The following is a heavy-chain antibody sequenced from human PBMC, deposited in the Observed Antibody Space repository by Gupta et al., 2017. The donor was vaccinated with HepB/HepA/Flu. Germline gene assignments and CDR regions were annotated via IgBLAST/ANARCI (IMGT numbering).Heavy chain of an antibody. CDR2: ISSSSSYI. J-gene: IGHJ4*02. D-gene: IGHD1-26*01. CDR3: ARVLVVATRGCADY. V-gene: IGHV3-21*01. Sequence: EVQLVESGGGLVKPGGSLRLSCAASGFTFSSYSMNWVRQAPGKGLEWVSSISSSSSYIYYADSVKGRFTISRDNAKNSLYLQMNSLRAEDTAVYYCARVLVVATRGCADYWGQGTLVTVSS. CDR1: GFTFSSYS.